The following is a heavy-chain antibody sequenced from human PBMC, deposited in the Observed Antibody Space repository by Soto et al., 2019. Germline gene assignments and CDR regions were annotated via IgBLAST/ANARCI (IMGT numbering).Heavy chain of an antibody. CDR3: ARQHPLDSWVCYD. V-gene: IGHV5-51*01. Sequence: GESLKISCKVFGDSFTGFWVGWVRQVPGKGLEWVGSIYPRDCDVRYNPSFQGQVTISADRSTNTAYLQWRSLKASDTAIYYCARQHPLDSWVCYDWGQGTLVTVSS. CDR1: GDSFTGFW. D-gene: IGHD3-3*01. J-gene: IGHJ4*02. CDR2: IYPRDCDV.